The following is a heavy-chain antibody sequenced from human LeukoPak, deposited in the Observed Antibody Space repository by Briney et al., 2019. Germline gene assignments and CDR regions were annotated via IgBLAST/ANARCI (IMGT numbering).Heavy chain of an antibody. CDR3: AAVAYCGGDCYSMDY. J-gene: IGHJ4*02. CDR2: INHSGST. Sequence: TSETLSLTCAVYGGSFSGYYWSWIRQPPGKGLEWIGEINHSGSTNYNPSLKSRVTISVDTSKNQFSLKLSSVTAADTAVYYCAAVAYCGGDCYSMDYWGQGTLVTVSS. V-gene: IGHV4-34*01. D-gene: IGHD2-21*02. CDR1: GGSFSGYY.